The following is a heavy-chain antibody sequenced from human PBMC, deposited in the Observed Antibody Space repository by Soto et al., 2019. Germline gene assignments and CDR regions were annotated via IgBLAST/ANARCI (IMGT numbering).Heavy chain of an antibody. Sequence: GVSLRLSCAASGFTFSSYSMNWVRQAPGKGLEWVSSISSSSSYIYYADSVKGRFTISRDNAKNSLYLQMNSLRAEDTAVYYCARDGDYVWGSYRWSDAFDIWGQGTMVTVSS. CDR2: ISSSSSYI. V-gene: IGHV3-21*01. CDR1: GFTFSSYS. CDR3: ARDGDYVWGSYRWSDAFDI. D-gene: IGHD3-16*02. J-gene: IGHJ3*02.